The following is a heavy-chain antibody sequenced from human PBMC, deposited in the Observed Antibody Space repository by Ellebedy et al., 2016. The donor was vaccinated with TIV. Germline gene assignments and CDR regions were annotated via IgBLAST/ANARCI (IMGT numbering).Heavy chain of an antibody. CDR3: ARDPLSYYYDSSGYSYFDY. D-gene: IGHD3-22*01. J-gene: IGHJ4*02. CDR2: IYYSGST. V-gene: IGHV4-59*12. Sequence: SETLSLXXTVSGGSISSYYWSWIRQPPGKGLEWIGYIYYSGSTNYNPSLKSRVTISVDTSKNQFSLKLSSVTAEDTAVYYCARDPLSYYYDSSGYSYFDYWGQGTLVTVSS. CDR1: GGSISSYY.